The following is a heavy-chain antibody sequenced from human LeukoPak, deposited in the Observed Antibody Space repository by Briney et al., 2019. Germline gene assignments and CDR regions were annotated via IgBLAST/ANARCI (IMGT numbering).Heavy chain of an antibody. D-gene: IGHD3-10*01. J-gene: IGHJ4*02. CDR3: AREGSYSGSGSPPLDY. Sequence: PSETLSLTCAVYGGSFSDYYWSWIRQPPGKGLKWIGEINHSGTTNYDPSLKSRLTMSVDPSKNQFSLKLTSATAADTAVYYCAREGSYSGSGSPPLDYWGQGTLVTVSS. CDR1: GGSFSDYY. V-gene: IGHV4-34*01. CDR2: INHSGTT.